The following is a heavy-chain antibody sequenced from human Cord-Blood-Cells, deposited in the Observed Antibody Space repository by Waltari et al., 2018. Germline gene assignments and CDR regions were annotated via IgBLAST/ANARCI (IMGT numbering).Heavy chain of an antibody. CDR2: ILPIFCTA. Sequence: QVQLVQSGAEVKKPGSSVKVSCKASGGTFSSYAISWVRQAPGQGLEWMGGILPIFCTANYAQMVQGRVTITADESTGTAYMELSSLRSEDTAVYYCAREYPDTLHDAFDIWGQGTMVTVSS. J-gene: IGHJ3*02. D-gene: IGHD5-18*01. V-gene: IGHV1-69*01. CDR1: GGTFSSYA. CDR3: AREYPDTLHDAFDI.